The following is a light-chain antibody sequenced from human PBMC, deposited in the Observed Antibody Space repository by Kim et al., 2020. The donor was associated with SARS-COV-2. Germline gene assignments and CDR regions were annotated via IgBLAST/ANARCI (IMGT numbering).Light chain of an antibody. CDR2: GKN. J-gene: IGLJ2*01. Sequence: SSGLTQDPAVSVALGQTVRITCQGDSLRTYYAAWYQQKPGQAPVLVIYGKNDRPSGIPDRFSGSSSGNIASLTIAGAQAEDEADYYCKSRDTNTKVVFGG. CDR1: SLRTYY. CDR3: KSRDTNTKVV. V-gene: IGLV3-19*01.